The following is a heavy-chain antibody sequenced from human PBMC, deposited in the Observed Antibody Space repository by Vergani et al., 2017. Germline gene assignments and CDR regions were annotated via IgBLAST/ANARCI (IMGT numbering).Heavy chain of an antibody. D-gene: IGHD3-3*01. CDR3: ARAHYDFWSGYYEYYYYYMDV. CDR1: GFTFSSYS. V-gene: IGHV3-21*01. Sequence: EVQLVESGGGLVKPGGSLRLSCAASGFTFSSYSLNWVRQAPGKGLEWVSSISSSSSYIYYADSVKGRFTISRDNAKNSLYLQMNSLRAEDTAVYYCARAHYDFWSGYYEYYYYYMDVWGKGTTVTVSS. CDR2: ISSSSSYI. J-gene: IGHJ6*03.